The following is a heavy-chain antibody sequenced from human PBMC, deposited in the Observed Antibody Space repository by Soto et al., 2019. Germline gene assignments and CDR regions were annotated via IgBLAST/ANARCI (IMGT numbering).Heavy chain of an antibody. CDR3: ASQIIAVAGAFDI. V-gene: IGHV4-39*01. D-gene: IGHD6-19*01. CDR1: GGSISSSSYY. CDR2: IYYSEST. J-gene: IGHJ3*02. Sequence: QLQLQESGPGLVKPSETLSLTCTVSGGSISSSSYYWGWIRQPPGKGLEWIGSIYYSESTYYNPSLKCRVTISVDTSKHQSSLKLSSVTAADTAVYYCASQIIAVAGAFDIWGQGTMVTVSS.